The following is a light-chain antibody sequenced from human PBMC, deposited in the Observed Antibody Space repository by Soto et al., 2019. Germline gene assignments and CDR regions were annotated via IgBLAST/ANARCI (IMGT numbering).Light chain of an antibody. V-gene: IGKV3D-15*01. Sequence: EIGMSQSPATLSVSPGERATLSCRASQSVSSNLAWYQQKPGQAPRLLIYGASTRATGIPARFSGSGSGTEFTLTISSLQSEDFAVYYCQQYTNWPPIPFGQGTRPEI. J-gene: IGKJ5*01. CDR2: GAS. CDR1: QSVSSN. CDR3: QQYTNWPPIP.